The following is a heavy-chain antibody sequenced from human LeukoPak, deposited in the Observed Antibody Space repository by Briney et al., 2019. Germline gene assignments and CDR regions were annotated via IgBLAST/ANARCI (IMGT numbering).Heavy chain of an antibody. Sequence: AETLSLTCTVSGVSISSYYWSWIRQPPGKGLEWIGYICYSGSTNYNASLKSRVTISVDTSKNQFSLKLSSVSAADAAVYYCARKSTHGARCFDLWGRGTLVTVFS. CDR1: GVSISSYY. V-gene: IGHV4-59*01. CDR2: ICYSGST. CDR3: ARKSTHGARCFDL. D-gene: IGHD3-10*01. J-gene: IGHJ2*01.